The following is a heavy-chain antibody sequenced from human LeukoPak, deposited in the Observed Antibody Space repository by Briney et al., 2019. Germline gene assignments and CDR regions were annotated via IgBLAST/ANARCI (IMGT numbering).Heavy chain of an antibody. CDR3: AKGVLPTANYYFDY. CDR1: GFTFSTYA. CDR2: ISASGGST. Sequence: PGGSLRLSCAASGFTFSTYAMSWVRQAPGKGLEWVSAISASGGSTYYADSVKSRFTISRDNSKNTLYLQMNSLRAEDTAVYYCAKGVLPTANYYFDYWGQGALVTVSS. V-gene: IGHV3-23*01. J-gene: IGHJ4*02. D-gene: IGHD2-2*01.